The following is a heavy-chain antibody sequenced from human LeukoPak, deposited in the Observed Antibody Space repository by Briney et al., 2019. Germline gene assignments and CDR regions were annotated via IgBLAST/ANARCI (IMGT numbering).Heavy chain of an antibody. CDR3: AREAPLSLYQLLYYYYYYGMDV. CDR2: IKQDGSKK. V-gene: IGHV3-7*03. Sequence: PGGSLRLSCVASGFPFSSYWMTWVRQAPGKGLEWVANIKQDGSKKSYVDSVKGRFTISRDNAKNSLYLQMDSLRAEDTAVYYCAREAPLSLYQLLYYYYYYGMDVWGQGTTVTVSS. J-gene: IGHJ6*02. D-gene: IGHD2-2*02. CDR1: GFPFSSYW.